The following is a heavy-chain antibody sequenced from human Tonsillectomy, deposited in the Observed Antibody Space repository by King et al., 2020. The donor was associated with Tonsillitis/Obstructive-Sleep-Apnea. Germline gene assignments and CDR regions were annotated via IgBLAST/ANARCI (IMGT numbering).Heavy chain of an antibody. CDR3: ARPGTHSSSWPDAFDI. J-gene: IGHJ3*02. CDR2: IYPGDSDT. CDR1: GYSFTSYW. Sequence: VQLVESGAEVKKPGESLKISCKGSGYSFTSYWIGWVRQMPGKGLEWMGIIYPGDSDTRYSPSFQGQVTISADKSISTAYLQWSSLKASDTAMYYCARPGTHSSSWPDAFDIWAKGQWSPSLQ. D-gene: IGHD6-13*01. V-gene: IGHV5-51*01.